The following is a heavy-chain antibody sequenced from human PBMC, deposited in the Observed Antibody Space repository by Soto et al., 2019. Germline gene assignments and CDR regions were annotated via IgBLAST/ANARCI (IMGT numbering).Heavy chain of an antibody. Sequence: QAQLVQSGAEVKEPGASVKVSCKASGYSFPTSGLTWVRPAPGPGLEWMGWISTYNGNTNYAQKLQDRVTLTTDTSTSTAYMELRSLRSDDTAVYYCARRLYGDYDYWGQGTLVTVSS. CDR1: GYSFPTSG. J-gene: IGHJ4*02. V-gene: IGHV1-18*01. D-gene: IGHD4-17*01. CDR3: ARRLYGDYDY. CDR2: ISTYNGNT.